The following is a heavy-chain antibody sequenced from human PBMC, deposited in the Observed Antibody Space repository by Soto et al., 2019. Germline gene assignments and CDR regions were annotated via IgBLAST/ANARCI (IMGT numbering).Heavy chain of an antibody. CDR2: IYPGDSDT. CDR3: ARVGLLLWFGEKSPGAFDI. Sequence: PGESLKISCKGSGYSFTSYWIGWVRQMPGKGLEWMGIIYPGDSDTRYSPSFQGQVTVSADKSISTAYLQWSSLKASDTAMYYCARVGLLLWFGEKSPGAFDIWGQGTLVTVSS. CDR1: GYSFTSYW. V-gene: IGHV5-51*01. D-gene: IGHD3-10*01. J-gene: IGHJ3*02.